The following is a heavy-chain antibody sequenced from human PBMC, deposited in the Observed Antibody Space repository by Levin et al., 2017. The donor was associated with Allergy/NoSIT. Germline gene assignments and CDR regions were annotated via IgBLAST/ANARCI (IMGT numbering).Heavy chain of an antibody. J-gene: IGHJ4*02. CDR2: IDNRGVT. Sequence: PSETLSLTCTVFDLSLNGFYWSWVRQPPGKGLEWIAEIDNRGVTNYNPSLRSRVTLSLNTSENHLSLQLTSVTAADTAVYYCARVREYYFGPGSRYYFDFWGQGVLVTVSS. CDR3: ARVREYYFGPGSRYYFDF. V-gene: IGHV4-34*01. CDR1: DLSLNGFY. D-gene: IGHD3-10*01.